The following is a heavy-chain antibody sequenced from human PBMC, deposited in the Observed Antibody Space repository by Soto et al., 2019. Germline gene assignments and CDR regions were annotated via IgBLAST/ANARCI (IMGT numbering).Heavy chain of an antibody. J-gene: IGHJ3*02. CDR2: ISYDGSNK. D-gene: IGHD2-15*01. Sequence: QVQLVESGGGVVQPGRSLRLSCAASGFTFSSYGMHWVRQAPGKGLEWVAVISYDGSNKYYADSVKGRLTISRDNSKNTLYLQMNSLRAEDTAVYYCAGGGYCSGGSCYRLPSDAFDIWGQGTMVTVSS. CDR3: AGGGYCSGGSCYRLPSDAFDI. V-gene: IGHV3-30*03. CDR1: GFTFSSYG.